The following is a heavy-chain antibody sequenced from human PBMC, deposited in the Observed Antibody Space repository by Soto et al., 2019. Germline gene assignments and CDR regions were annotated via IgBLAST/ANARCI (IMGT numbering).Heavy chain of an antibody. CDR2: ISYDGSNK. Sequence: QVQLVESGGGVVQPGRSLRLSCAASGFTFSSYGMHWVRQAPGKGLEWVAVISYDGSNKYYADSVKGRFTISRDNSKNTLYLQMNSLRAEDTAVYYCAKGKRAGYCSSTSCPEGGMDFWGQGTTVTVSS. J-gene: IGHJ6*02. CDR1: GFTFSSYG. D-gene: IGHD2-2*01. CDR3: AKGKRAGYCSSTSCPEGGMDF. V-gene: IGHV3-30*18.